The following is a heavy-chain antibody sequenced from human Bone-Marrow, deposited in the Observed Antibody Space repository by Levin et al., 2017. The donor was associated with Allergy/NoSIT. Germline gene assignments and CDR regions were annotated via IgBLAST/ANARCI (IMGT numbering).Heavy chain of an antibody. V-gene: IGHV4-59*08. J-gene: IGHJ4*02. Sequence: PSETLSLTCNVSGGYISSYYWSWIRQPPGKGLEWIGHVYYSGSTSYSPSLKSRVSMSVDMSKNQFSLRLTSVTAADTAVYYCARRGYCSDGSCYDYFDYWGQGTLVTVS. CDR3: ARRGYCSDGSCYDYFDY. D-gene: IGHD2-15*01. CDR2: VYYSGST. CDR1: GGYISSYY.